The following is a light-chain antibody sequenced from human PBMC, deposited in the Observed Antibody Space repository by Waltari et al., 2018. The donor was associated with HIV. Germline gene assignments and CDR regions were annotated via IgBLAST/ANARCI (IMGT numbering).Light chain of an antibody. J-gene: IGLJ2*01. V-gene: IGLV2-14*01. Sequence: QSALTQPASVSGSPGQSITISCTGSSSDVGTYNSVSWYQQHPVKAPKLIIYEVRNRPSGVSNRFSGSKSGSTASLTISGLQAEDEADYYCSSYTSGNAVLFGGGTKVTVL. CDR3: SSYTSGNAVL. CDR2: EVR. CDR1: SSDVGTYNS.